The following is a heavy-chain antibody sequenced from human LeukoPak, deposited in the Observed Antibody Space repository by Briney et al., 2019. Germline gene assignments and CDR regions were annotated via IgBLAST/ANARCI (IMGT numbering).Heavy chain of an antibody. J-gene: IGHJ4*02. CDR1: GFTFSRYW. D-gene: IGHD3-16*01. V-gene: IGHV3-23*01. CDR3: AKAPGGIVGY. CDR2: ISGSGGST. Sequence: GGSLRLSCAASGFTFSRYWMTWVRQAPGKGLEWVSAISGSGGSTYYADSVKGRFTISRDNSKNTVYLQMNSLRADDTAVYYCAKAPGGIVGYWGQGTLVTVSS.